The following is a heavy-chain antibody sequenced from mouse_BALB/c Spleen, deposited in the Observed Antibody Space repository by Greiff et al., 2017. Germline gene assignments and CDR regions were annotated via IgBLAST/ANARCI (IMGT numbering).Heavy chain of an antibody. J-gene: IGHJ4*01. Sequence: EVQLVESGGGLVQPKGSLKLSCAASGFTFNTYAMHWVCQAPGKGLEWVARIRSKSNNYATYYADSVKDRFTISRDDSQSMLYLQMNNLKTEDTAMYYCVRDGGLRRDYAMDYWGQGTSVTVSS. CDR2: IRSKSNNYAT. D-gene: IGHD2-2*01. V-gene: IGHV10-3*03. CDR3: VRDGGLRRDYAMDY. CDR1: GFTFNTYA.